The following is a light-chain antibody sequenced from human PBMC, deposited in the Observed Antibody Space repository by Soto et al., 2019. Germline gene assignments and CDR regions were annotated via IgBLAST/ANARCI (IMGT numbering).Light chain of an antibody. V-gene: IGLV2-14*01. CDR2: EXX. Sequence: QSALTQPASVSGSPGQSITISCTGTSSDVGGYNYVSWYQQHPGKPPKRVIYEXXXXXXXXXXXXXXSKSGNTASLTISGXXXEDXXXXXCSSYTSSSTPYVFGTGTKLTVL. CDR1: SSDVGGYNY. CDR3: SSYTSSSTPYV. J-gene: IGLJ1*01.